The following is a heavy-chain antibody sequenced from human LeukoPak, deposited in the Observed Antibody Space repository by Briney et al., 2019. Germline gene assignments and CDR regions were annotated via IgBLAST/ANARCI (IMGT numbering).Heavy chain of an antibody. J-gene: IGHJ6*02. CDR2: IYSGGST. V-gene: IGHV3-53*01. CDR3: ARDKDYGGPRSGYGMDV. Sequence: PGGSLRLSCAASGFTVSSNYMSWVRQAPGKGLEWVSVIYSGGSTYYADSVKGRFTISRGNSKNTLYLQMNSLRAEDTAVYYCARDKDYGGPRSGYGMDVWGQGTTVTVSS. CDR1: GFTVSSNY. D-gene: IGHD4-23*01.